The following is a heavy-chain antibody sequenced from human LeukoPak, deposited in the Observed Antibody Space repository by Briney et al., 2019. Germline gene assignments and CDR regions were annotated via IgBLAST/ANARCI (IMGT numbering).Heavy chain of an antibody. D-gene: IGHD3-22*01. V-gene: IGHV3-23*01. CDR3: AKAWRQFDSISNCQTFDI. Sequence: PGGSLRLSCVASGFTFSSYGMSWVRQAPGEGLEWVSSVTGRSANTHYADSVRGRFTISRDDSKNTLYLQMNSLRADDTAAYYCAKAWRQFDSISNCQTFDIWGQGTMVTVSS. CDR1: GFTFSSYG. CDR2: VTGRSANT. J-gene: IGHJ3*02.